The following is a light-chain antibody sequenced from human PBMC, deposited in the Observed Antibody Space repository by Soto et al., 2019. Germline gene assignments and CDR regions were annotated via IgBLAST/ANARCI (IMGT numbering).Light chain of an antibody. V-gene: IGKV1-5*01. CDR3: QQYRSFSVT. CDR2: DAS. Sequence: DIQMTQSPSTLSASVGDRVTITCRASQSISSWLAWYQQKPGKAPKLLVYDASTLESGVPSRFGGSGSGTVFTLTISSLQSDDFATYYCQQYRSFSVTFGGGTRLEIK. CDR1: QSISSW. J-gene: IGKJ4*01.